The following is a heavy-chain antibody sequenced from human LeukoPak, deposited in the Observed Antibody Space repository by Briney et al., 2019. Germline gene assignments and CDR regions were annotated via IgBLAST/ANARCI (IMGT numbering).Heavy chain of an antibody. V-gene: IGHV3-23*01. CDR1: GFTFSSYA. D-gene: IGHD6-19*01. CDR3: AKDRRSGYSSAFDY. Sequence: GGSLRLSCADSGFTFSSYAMSWVRQAPGKGLEWVSGIRGSGYSTYYADSVKGRFTISRDNSKNTLYLQMNSLRAEDTAVYYCAKDRRSGYSSAFDYWGQGTLVTVSS. J-gene: IGHJ4*02. CDR2: IRGSGYST.